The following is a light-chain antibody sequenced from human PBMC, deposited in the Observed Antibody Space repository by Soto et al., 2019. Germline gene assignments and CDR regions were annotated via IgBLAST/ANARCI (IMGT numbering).Light chain of an antibody. J-gene: IGKJ1*01. CDR1: QDISNY. CDR3: QQSYSTPRT. V-gene: IGKV1-33*01. CDR2: DAS. Sequence: DIQMTQSPSSLSASVGDRVTITCQASQDISNYLNWYQQKPGKAPKLLIYDASNLETGVPSRFSGSGSGTDFTFTISSLQPEDIATYSCQQSYSTPRTFGQGTKVDIK.